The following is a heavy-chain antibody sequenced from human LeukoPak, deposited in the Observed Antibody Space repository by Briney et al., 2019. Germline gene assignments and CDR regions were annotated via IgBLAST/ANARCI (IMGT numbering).Heavy chain of an antibody. CDR1: GDSISSYY. D-gene: IGHD3-3*01. Sequence: SETLSLTCTVSGDSISSYYWSWIRQPPGKGLEWIGYISDSGTTSYNPSLKSRVTISVDTSKNLFSLKLNSVTAADTAVYYCARDRSPGWVTTFEYWGQGILVSVSS. J-gene: IGHJ4*02. V-gene: IGHV4-59*01. CDR3: ARDRSPGWVTTFEY. CDR2: ISDSGTT.